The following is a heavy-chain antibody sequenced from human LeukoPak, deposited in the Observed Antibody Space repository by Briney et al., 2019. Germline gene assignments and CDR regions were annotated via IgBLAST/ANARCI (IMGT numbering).Heavy chain of an antibody. J-gene: IGHJ4*02. Sequence: ASVKVSCKASGYTFTSYGISWVRQAPGQGLEWMGWISAYNGNTNYAQKLQGRVTMTTDTSTSTAYMELRSLRSDDTAVYYCARAEVGATRISYFDYWGQGTLVTVSS. V-gene: IGHV1-18*01. CDR3: ARAEVGATRISYFDY. CDR2: ISAYNGNT. D-gene: IGHD1-26*01. CDR1: GYTFTSYG.